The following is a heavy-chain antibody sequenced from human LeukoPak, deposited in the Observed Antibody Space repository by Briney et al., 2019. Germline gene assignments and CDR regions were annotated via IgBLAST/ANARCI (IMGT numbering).Heavy chain of an antibody. CDR2: LYSDGNT. Sequence: GGSLRLSCAASGFTVITNDMTWVRQAPGKGLEWVSVLYSDGNTKYADAVQGRFTISRDNSKNTLYLEMNSLSPDDTAVYYCARGVEPLAANTLAYWGQGTLVTVSS. D-gene: IGHD1-14*01. J-gene: IGHJ4*02. CDR3: ARGVEPLAANTLAY. V-gene: IGHV3-53*01. CDR1: GFTVITND.